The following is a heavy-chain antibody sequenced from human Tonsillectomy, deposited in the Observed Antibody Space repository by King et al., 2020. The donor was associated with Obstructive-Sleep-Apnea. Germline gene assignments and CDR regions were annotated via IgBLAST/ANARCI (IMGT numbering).Heavy chain of an antibody. Sequence: VQLVESGGGLVQPGGSLRLSCAASGFTFSSYWMHWVRQAPGKGLVWVSRINSDGSSTSYADSVRGRFSISRDNAKNTLYLQMNSLRAEDTAVYYCARVNRYSSSWPGYYYYGMDVWGQGTTVTVSS. D-gene: IGHD6-13*01. CDR3: ARVNRYSSSWPGYYYYGMDV. J-gene: IGHJ6*02. V-gene: IGHV3-74*01. CDR1: GFTFSSYW. CDR2: INSDGSST.